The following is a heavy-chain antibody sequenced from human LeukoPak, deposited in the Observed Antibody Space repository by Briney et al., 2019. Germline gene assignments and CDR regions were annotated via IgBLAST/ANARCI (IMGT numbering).Heavy chain of an antibody. CDR2: INHSGST. V-gene: IGHV4-34*01. CDR1: GGSFSGYH. CDR3: ARGWRTYDPIDY. Sequence: SETLSLTCAVYGGSFSGYHWSWLRQPPGKGLEWIGEINHSGSTNYNPSLKSRVTISVDTSKNQLSLKLSSVTAADTAVYYCARGWRTYDPIDYWGQGTLVTVSS. D-gene: IGHD3-16*01. J-gene: IGHJ4*02.